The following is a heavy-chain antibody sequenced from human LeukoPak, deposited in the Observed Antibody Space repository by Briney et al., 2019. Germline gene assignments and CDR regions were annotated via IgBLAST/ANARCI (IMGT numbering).Heavy chain of an antibody. CDR2: IYYTGIT. D-gene: IGHD3-22*01. CDR1: GGSISSSIYN. Sequence: NASGTLSLTCTISGGSISSSIYNWGWIRQSPGKGLEWIGSIYYTGITNYNPSLKSRVTISVDTSKNQFSLRLSSVTAADTSVYYCARERDYYDSSGDNWFDPWGQGTLVTVSS. V-gene: IGHV4-39*02. J-gene: IGHJ5*02. CDR3: ARERDYYDSSGDNWFDP.